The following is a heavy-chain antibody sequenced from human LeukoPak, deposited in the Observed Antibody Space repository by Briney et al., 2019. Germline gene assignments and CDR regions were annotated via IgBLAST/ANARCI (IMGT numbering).Heavy chain of an antibody. CDR2: ISWNSHNI. CDR1: GFTFDDYA. CDR3: ANAYCSSIACSCFDF. Sequence: GGSLRLSCAASGFTFDDYAMHWVRQVPGKGLEWVSGISWNSHNIHYADSVRGRFTISRDNTRNSLYLQMNSLRPEETALYYCANAYCSSIACSCFDFWGQGTLVTVSS. V-gene: IGHV3-9*01. D-gene: IGHD2-2*01. J-gene: IGHJ4*02.